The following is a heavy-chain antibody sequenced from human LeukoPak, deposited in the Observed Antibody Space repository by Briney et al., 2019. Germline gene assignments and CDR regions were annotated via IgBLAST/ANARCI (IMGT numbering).Heavy chain of an antibody. CDR1: GYSFTNKH. CDR2: INPRGGDT. CDR3: ARECCGGWYAHRGIDLDY. D-gene: IGHD6-19*01. Sequence: ASVKDSCKASGYSFTNKHMHWVRQAPGQGLEWMGIINPRGGDTNYAQKFQGRVTMTSDTSTSTVYMEMSSLRSEDTAVYYCARECCGGWYAHRGIDLDYWGQGTLVSVSS. V-gene: IGHV1-46*01. J-gene: IGHJ4*02.